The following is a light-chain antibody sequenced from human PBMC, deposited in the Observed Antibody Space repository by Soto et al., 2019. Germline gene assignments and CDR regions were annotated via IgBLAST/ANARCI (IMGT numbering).Light chain of an antibody. J-gene: IGKJ4*01. CDR1: QSVGDY. CDR3: QQREDWPRA. Sequence: EIVLTQSPATLSSSLGERATLSCRASQSVGDYLGWYQQKPGQAPRLLIYDASQRATGVPARFSASGSGTDFTLTISSLEPEDFAIYYCQQREDWPRAFGGGPMVEFK. V-gene: IGKV3-11*01. CDR2: DAS.